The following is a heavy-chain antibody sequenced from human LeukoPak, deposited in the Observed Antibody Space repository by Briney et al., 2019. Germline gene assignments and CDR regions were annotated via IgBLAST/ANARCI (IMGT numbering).Heavy chain of an antibody. CDR2: FGTRSTSI. CDR1: GFTFSGYN. Sequence: WGSLRLSCTASGFTFSGYNMNWIRQAPGKGLEWVSSFGTRSTSIYHAGSVKGRFAISRDNAKNSLYLQMNSLRAEDTALYYCAREVSEGFDFWGQGTLVTVSS. J-gene: IGHJ4*02. V-gene: IGHV3-21*01. CDR3: AREVSEGFDF. D-gene: IGHD3-22*01.